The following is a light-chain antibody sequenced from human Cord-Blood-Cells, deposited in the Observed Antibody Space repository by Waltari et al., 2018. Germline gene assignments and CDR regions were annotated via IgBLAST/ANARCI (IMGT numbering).Light chain of an antibody. V-gene: IGLV2-14*01. CDR1: SSDGGGYNY. CDR2: DVS. CDR3: SSYTSSSTFV. J-gene: IGLJ1*01. Sequence: QSALTQPASVAGSPGQSSTISCTGTSSDGGGYNYVSWYQQHRGKAPKLMIYDVSKRPSGVSNRFSGSKSGNTASLTISGLQAEDEADYYCSSYTSSSTFVFGTGTKVTVL.